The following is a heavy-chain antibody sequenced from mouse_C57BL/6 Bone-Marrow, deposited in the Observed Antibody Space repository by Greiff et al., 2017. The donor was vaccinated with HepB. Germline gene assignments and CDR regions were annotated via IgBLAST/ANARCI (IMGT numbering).Heavy chain of an antibody. CDR3: ARYRGVTTDFDY. J-gene: IGHJ2*01. CDR1: GFTFTDYY. D-gene: IGHD2-2*01. CDR2: IRNKANGYTT. V-gene: IGHV7-3*01. Sequence: DVMLVESGGGLVQPGGSLSLSCAASGFTFTDYYMSWVRQPPGKALEWLGFIRNKANGYTTEYSASVKGRFTISRDNSQSILYLQMNALRAEDSATYYCARYRGVTTDFDYWGQGTTLTVSS.